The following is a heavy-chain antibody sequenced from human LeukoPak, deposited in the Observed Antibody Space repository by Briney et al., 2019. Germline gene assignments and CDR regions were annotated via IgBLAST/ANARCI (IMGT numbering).Heavy chain of an antibody. CDR2: IYHSGST. D-gene: IGHD6-19*01. V-gene: IGHV4-30-2*01. CDR1: GGSISSGGYY. J-gene: IGHJ5*02. Sequence: SETLSLTCTVSGGSISSGGYYWSWIRQPPGKGLEWIGYIYHSGSTYYNPSLKSRVTISVDRSKNQFSLKLSSVTAADTAVYYCARGIAVAEENWFDPWGQGTLVTVSS. CDR3: ARGIAVAEENWFDP.